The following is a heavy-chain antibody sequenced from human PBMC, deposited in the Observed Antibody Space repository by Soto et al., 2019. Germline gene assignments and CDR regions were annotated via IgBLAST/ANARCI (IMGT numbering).Heavy chain of an antibody. J-gene: IGHJ5*02. CDR2: IYYSGST. CDR3: ARGVLYYYDSGGYYWFDP. V-gene: IGHV4-61*01. CDR1: GGSVSSGSYY. D-gene: IGHD3-22*01. Sequence: PSETLSLTCTVSGGSVSSGSYYWSWIRQPPGKGLEWIGYIYYSGSTNYNPSLKSRVTISVDTSKNQFSLKLSSVTAADTAVYYCARGVLYYYDSGGYYWFDPWGQGTLVTVS.